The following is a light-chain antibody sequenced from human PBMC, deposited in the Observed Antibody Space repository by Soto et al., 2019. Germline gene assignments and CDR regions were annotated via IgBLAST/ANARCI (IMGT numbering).Light chain of an antibody. V-gene: IGKV1-9*01. Sequence: DIQLSQSPSFLSASVGDRVSIASRASQGISSYLAWYQQKPGKAPKLLIYAASTLQSGVPSRFSGSGSGTEFTLTISSLQPEDFATYYCQQLNSYPITFGQGTRLEN. CDR3: QQLNSYPIT. J-gene: IGKJ5*01. CDR2: AAS. CDR1: QGISSY.